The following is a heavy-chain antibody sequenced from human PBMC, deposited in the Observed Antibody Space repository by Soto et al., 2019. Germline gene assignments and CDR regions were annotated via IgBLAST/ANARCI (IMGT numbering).Heavy chain of an antibody. Sequence: EVQLLESGGGLVQPGGSLRLSCAASGFTFSSNAMSWVRQAPGKGLEWVSGISSSGGSTYYADSVKGRFTISRDNSKNMLYLQMNNLRADDTAVYYCAKAQGGSYSDYWGQGTLGTVSS. V-gene: IGHV3-23*01. CDR2: ISSSGGST. J-gene: IGHJ4*02. CDR3: AKAQGGSYSDY. D-gene: IGHD2-15*01. CDR1: GFTFSSNA.